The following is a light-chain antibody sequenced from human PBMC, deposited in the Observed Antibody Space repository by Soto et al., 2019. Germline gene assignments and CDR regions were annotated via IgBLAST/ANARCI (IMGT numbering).Light chain of an antibody. CDR1: SSDVGGYEY. CDR2: DVT. V-gene: IGLV2-14*01. Sequence: QSVLSQPASVSGSPGQSITISCTGTSSDVGGYEYVSWYQHQPGKAPKLIIYDVTNRPSGVSNRFSGSKSGNTASLTISGIQTEDEADYYCGSITSSSTSVFGPGTRSPS. CDR3: GSITSSSTSV. J-gene: IGLJ1*01.